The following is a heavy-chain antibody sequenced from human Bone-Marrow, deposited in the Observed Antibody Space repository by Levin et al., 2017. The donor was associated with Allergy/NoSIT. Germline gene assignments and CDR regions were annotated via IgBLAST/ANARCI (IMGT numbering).Heavy chain of an antibody. J-gene: IGHJ6*02. CDR3: ARGKINWNPSRGIYYYGMDV. CDR2: MNPNSGNT. CDR1: GYTFTSYD. Sequence: PVASVKVSCKASGYTFTSYDINWVRQATGQGLEWMGWMNPNSGNTGYAQKFQGRVTMTRNTSISTAYMELSSLRSEDTAVYYCARGKINWNPSRGIYYYGMDVWGQGTTVTVSS. V-gene: IGHV1-8*01. D-gene: IGHD1-1*01.